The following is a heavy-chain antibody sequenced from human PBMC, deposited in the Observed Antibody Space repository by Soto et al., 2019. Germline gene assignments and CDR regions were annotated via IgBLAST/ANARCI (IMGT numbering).Heavy chain of an antibody. CDR1: GFTFTSSA. CDR2: IVVGSGKT. Sequence: SVEVSCKASGFTFTSSAVQWVRQARGQRLEWIGWIVVGSGKTNYAQKFQERVTITRDMSTSTAYMELSSLRSEDTAVYYCAVPGIAVAGTGAYAFDMWGQGTLVTV. V-gene: IGHV1-58*01. D-gene: IGHD6-19*01. J-gene: IGHJ3*02. CDR3: AVPGIAVAGTGAYAFDM.